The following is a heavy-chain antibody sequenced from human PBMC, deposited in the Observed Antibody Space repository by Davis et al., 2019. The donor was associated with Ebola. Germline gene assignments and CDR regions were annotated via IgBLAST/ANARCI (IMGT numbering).Heavy chain of an antibody. V-gene: IGHV3-9*01. CDR1: GFSFSSYW. CDR2: ISWDSGTI. D-gene: IGHD3-22*01. J-gene: IGHJ4*02. Sequence: GGSLRLSCAASGFSFSSYWMHWVRQAPGKGLAWVSGISWDSGTIGYADSVKGRFTISRDNAKNSLYLQMNSLRAEDTALYYCARSGRYYYDSSGYYLGRNPFDYWGQGTLVTVSS. CDR3: ARSGRYYYDSSGYYLGRNPFDY.